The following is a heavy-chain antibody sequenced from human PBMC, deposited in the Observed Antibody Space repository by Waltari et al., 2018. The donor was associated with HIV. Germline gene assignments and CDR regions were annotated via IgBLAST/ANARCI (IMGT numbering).Heavy chain of an antibody. D-gene: IGHD2-21*02. Sequence: EVQLVESGGGLVQPGGSLRLSCEASGFSFIKYSMHWVRQAPGKGLEWVSYISSGSSARYYADSLKVRFTISRDNAKNSLYLQMYSLRPEDTAVYYCARDGDRRDFDYWGQGTLVTVSS. CDR2: ISSGSSAR. CDR3: ARDGDRRDFDY. V-gene: IGHV3-48*01. CDR1: GFSFIKYS. J-gene: IGHJ4*02.